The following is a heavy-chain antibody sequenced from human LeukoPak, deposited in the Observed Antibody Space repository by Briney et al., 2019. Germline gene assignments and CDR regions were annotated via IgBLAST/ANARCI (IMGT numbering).Heavy chain of an antibody. V-gene: IGHV3-23*01. J-gene: IGHJ4*02. Sequence: GGSLRLSCAASGFTFSSYGMSWVRQAPGKGLEWVSAISGSGGSTYYADSVKGRFTISRDNSKNTLYLQMNSLRAEDTAVYYCAKVTGYSYGQFGYWGQGTLVTVSS. CDR3: AKVTGYSYGQFGY. CDR2: ISGSGGST. CDR1: GFTFSSYG. D-gene: IGHD5-18*01.